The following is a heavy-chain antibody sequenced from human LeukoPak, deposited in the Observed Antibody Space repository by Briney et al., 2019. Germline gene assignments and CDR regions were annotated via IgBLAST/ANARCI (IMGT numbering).Heavy chain of an antibody. CDR3: ARHGLRYVDWLPQPHDAFDI. CDR2: IYYSGNT. V-gene: IGHV4-39*01. D-gene: IGHD3-9*01. CDR1: GCSISSSSYY. Sequence: SETLSLTCTVSGCSISSSSYYWGWIRQPPGKGLVWIGSIYYSGNTYYNPSLKSRVIISVDTSKNQCSLKLSSVTAADTAVYYGARHGLRYVDWLPQPHDAFDIWGQGTMVTGSS. J-gene: IGHJ3*02.